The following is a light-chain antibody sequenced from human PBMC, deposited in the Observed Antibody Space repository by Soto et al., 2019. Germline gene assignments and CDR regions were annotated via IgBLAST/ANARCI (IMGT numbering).Light chain of an antibody. CDR3: MKNMQFPIT. J-gene: IGKJ4*01. Sequence: DIVMTQTPLSLSVTPGQPASISCKSSQSLLHSDGKTYLYWYLQKPGQSPQVLIYEVSNRFSGMPDRFSGSGSRTDFTLKISRMEAEYVGIDYCMKNMQFPITFGGGTKVDIK. CDR2: EVS. V-gene: IGKV2D-29*02. CDR1: QSLLHSDGKTY.